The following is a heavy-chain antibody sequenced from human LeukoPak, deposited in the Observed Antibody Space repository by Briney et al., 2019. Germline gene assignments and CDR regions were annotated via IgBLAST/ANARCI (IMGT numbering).Heavy chain of an antibody. V-gene: IGHV4-34*01. CDR3: ASSSGWYRC. D-gene: IGHD6-19*01. CDR2: INHSGST. Sequence: SETLSLTCAVYGGSFSGYYWSWIRQPPGKGLEWIGEINHSGSTNYNPSLKSRVTISVDTSKNQFSLKLSSVTAADTAVYYCASSSGWYRCWGQGTLVAVSS. CDR1: GGSFSGYY. J-gene: IGHJ4*02.